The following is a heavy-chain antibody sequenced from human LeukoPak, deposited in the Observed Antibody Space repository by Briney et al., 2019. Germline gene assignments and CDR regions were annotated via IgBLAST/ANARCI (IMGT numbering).Heavy chain of an antibody. Sequence: ASVTVSCKASGGTFSSYAISWVRQAPGQGLEWMGGIIPILGTANYAQKFQGRVTITTDESTSTAYMELSSLRSEDTAVYYCARGWATVTDNWFDPWGQGTLVTVSS. D-gene: IGHD4-11*01. V-gene: IGHV1-69*05. J-gene: IGHJ5*02. CDR1: GGTFSSYA. CDR2: IIPILGTA. CDR3: ARGWATVTDNWFDP.